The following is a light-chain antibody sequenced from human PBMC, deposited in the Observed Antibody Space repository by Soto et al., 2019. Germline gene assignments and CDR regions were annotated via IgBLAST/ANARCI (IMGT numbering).Light chain of an antibody. J-gene: IGKJ4*01. CDR2: AES. Sequence: DIQLTQSPSFLSASVGDRVTITCRASQGIAGSLAWYQQKPGKPPKLLIYAESTLPSGVPSRFSGRGSGTRGTLTISSLQPEDFATYYCQQVKSYPRTFGGGTKVDIK. CDR1: QGIAGS. CDR3: QQVKSYPRT. V-gene: IGKV1-9*01.